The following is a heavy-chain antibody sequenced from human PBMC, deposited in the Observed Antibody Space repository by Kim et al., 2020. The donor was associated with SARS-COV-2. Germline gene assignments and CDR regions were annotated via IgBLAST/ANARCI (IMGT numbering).Heavy chain of an antibody. CDR2: IRSKANSYAT. Sequence: GGSLRLSCAASGFTFSGSAMHWVRQASGKGLEWVGRIRSKANSYATAYAASVKGRFTISRDDSKNTAYLQMNSLKTEDTAVYYCTRRGGWSSGRGYYYYGMDVWGQGTTVTVSS. V-gene: IGHV3-73*01. J-gene: IGHJ6*02. CDR3: TRRGGWSSGRGYYYYGMDV. D-gene: IGHD6-19*01. CDR1: GFTFSGSA.